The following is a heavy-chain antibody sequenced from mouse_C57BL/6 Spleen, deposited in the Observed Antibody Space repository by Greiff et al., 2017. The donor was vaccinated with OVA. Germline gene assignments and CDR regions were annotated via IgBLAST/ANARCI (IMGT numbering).Heavy chain of an antibody. V-gene: IGHV7-3*01. D-gene: IGHD1-1*01. CDR2: IRNKANGYTT. Sequence: EVKVVESGRGLVQPGGSLSLSCAASGFTFTDYYMSWVRQPPGKALEWLGFIRNKANGYTTEYSASVKGRFTISRDNSQSILYLQMNALRAEDSATYYCARKEGIPNYYGSSYGYFDVWGTGTTVTVSS. CDR1: GFTFTDYY. J-gene: IGHJ1*03. CDR3: ARKEGIPNYYGSSYGYFDV.